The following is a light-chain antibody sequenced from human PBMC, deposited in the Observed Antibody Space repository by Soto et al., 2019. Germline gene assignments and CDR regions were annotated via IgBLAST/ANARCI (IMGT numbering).Light chain of an antibody. CDR3: QLYGRSPLKLT. CDR2: GAS. J-gene: IGKJ1*01. Sequence: EIVLTQSPGTLSLSPGERATLPCRASQCVNNNYLAWYQQKPGQAPRLLIYGASSRATGIPDRFSGSGSGTDFTLTISRLEPEDFAVYYCQLYGRSPLKLTFGPGTKVDIK. CDR1: QCVNNNY. V-gene: IGKV3-20*01.